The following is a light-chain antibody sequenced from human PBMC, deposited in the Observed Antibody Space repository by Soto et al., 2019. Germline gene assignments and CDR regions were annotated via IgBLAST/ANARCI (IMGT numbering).Light chain of an antibody. CDR1: SSNIGKNY. J-gene: IGLJ2*01. V-gene: IGLV1-51*01. Sequence: QSVLTQPPSVSAAPGQKVTISGSGSSSNIGKNYVSWYQQVPGTAPKLLNYDENKRPSGIPDRFSGSKSGTSATLGITGLQTGDEADYYCGSWDSSLMAVVFGGGTKLTVL. CDR2: DEN. CDR3: GSWDSSLMAVV.